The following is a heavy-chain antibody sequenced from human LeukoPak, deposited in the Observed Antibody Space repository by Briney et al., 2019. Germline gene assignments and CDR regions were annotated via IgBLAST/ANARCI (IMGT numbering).Heavy chain of an antibody. CDR1: GFTFDDYA. V-gene: IGHV3-9*01. CDR3: ARVVVVPAAIHPDY. CDR2: ISWNSGSI. Sequence: PGRSLRLSCAASGFTFDDYAMHWVRQAPGKGLEWVSGISWNSGSIGYADSVKGRFTISRDNAKNSLYLQMNSLRAEDTAVYYCARVVVVPAAIHPDYWGQGTLVTVSS. J-gene: IGHJ4*02. D-gene: IGHD2-2*01.